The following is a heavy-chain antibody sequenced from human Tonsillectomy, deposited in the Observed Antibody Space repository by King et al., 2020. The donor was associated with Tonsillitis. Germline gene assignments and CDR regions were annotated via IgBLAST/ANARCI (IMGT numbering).Heavy chain of an antibody. CDR1: GGSISSSTYY. V-gene: IGHV4-39*01. J-gene: IGHJ5*02. CDR3: ASLAGGAVALS. D-gene: IGHD6-19*01. CDR2: LYYSEST. Sequence: LQLQESGPGLVKPSETLSLTCSVSGGSISSSTYYWGWIRQPPGKGLQWIGSLYYSESTYYNPSLKSRVTISVDTSKNQFSLNLSSVTAADTAVYHCASLAGGAVALSWGQGTLVTVSS.